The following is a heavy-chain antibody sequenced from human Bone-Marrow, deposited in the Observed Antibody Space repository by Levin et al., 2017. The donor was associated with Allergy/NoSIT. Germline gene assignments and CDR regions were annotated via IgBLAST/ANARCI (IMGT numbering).Heavy chain of an antibody. D-gene: IGHD6-6*01. CDR1: GYTFTSYY. J-gene: IGHJ4*02. V-gene: IGHV1-46*01. CDR2: INPSGGST. CDR3: ARGGMTSSDY. Sequence: GESLKISGKASGYTFTSYYMHWVRQAPGQGLEWMGIINPSGGSTSYAQKFQGRVTMTRDTSTSTVYMELSSLRSEDTGVYYCARGGMTSSDYWGQGTLVTVSS.